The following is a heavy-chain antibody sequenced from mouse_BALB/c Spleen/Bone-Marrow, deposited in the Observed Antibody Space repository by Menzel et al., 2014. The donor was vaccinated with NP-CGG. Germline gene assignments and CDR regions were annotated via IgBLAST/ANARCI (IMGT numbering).Heavy chain of an antibody. Sequence: EVQGVESGGGLVKPGGSLKLSCAASGFTFSNFAMSWVRQTPDKRREWVASISSGGSAYYPDSVKGRLSISRDNARDILFLQMSSLRSEDTAMYYCARGYDYDFDYWGQGTTLTVSS. CDR1: GFTFSNFA. CDR3: ARGYDYDFDY. V-gene: IGHV5-6-5*01. J-gene: IGHJ2*01. D-gene: IGHD2-4*01. CDR2: ISSGGSA.